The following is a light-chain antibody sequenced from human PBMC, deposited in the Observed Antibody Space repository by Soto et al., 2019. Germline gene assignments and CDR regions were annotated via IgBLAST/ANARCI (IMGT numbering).Light chain of an antibody. Sequence: LTQSPSASGSPGQSVTISCTVTSSDIGGYNSVSWYQQHPGKAPKVMIYDVSKRPSGVPDRFSGSKSGNTASLTVSALQAEDEADYYCSSYTDRNNLVFGTGTKLTV. CDR3: SSYTDRNNLV. V-gene: IGLV2-8*01. CDR2: DVS. CDR1: SSDIGGYNS. J-gene: IGLJ1*01.